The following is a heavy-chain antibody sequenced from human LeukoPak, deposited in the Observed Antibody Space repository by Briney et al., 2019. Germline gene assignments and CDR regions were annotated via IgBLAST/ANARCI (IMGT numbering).Heavy chain of an antibody. D-gene: IGHD2-2*02. V-gene: IGHV4-34*09. J-gene: IGHJ6*02. CDR3: ARDCRSTSCYISSYYYYGMDV. Sequence: SETLSLTCAVYGGSFSGYYWSWIRQPPGKGLEWIGYIYYSGSTYYNPSLKSRVTISVDTSKNQFSLKLSSVTAADTAVYYCARDCRSTSCYISSYYYYGMDVWGQGTTVTVSS. CDR2: IYYSGST. CDR1: GGSFSGYY.